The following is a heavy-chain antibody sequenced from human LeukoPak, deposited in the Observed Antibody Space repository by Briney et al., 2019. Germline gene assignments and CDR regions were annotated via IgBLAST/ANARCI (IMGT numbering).Heavy chain of an antibody. CDR1: GFTFSSYE. CDR3: ARELRYLDY. CDR2: ISSSGSTI. V-gene: IGHV3-48*03. D-gene: IGHD3-3*01. J-gene: IGHJ4*02. Sequence: GGSLRLSCAASGFTFSSYEMNWVRQAPGKGLEWVSYISSSGSTIYYADSVKGRFTISRDNSKNTLYLQMNSLRAEDTAVYYCARELRYLDYWGQGTLVTVSS.